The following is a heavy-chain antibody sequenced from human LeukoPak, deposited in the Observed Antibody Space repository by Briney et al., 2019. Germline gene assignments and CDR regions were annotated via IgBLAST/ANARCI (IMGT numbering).Heavy chain of an antibody. V-gene: IGHV3-23*01. D-gene: IGHD6-19*01. CDR3: GKAGSRDWDYFEY. CDR2: ISGDGGNT. Sequence: GGPLRLSCAASGFTFSIYAMNGVRAAPEKALVRVSTISGDGGNTHYADSVRGRFTISRANSKKTLFMQMNSLRAEDTAVYYCGKAGSRDWDYFEYWGQGTLVTASS. CDR1: GFTFSIYA. J-gene: IGHJ4*02.